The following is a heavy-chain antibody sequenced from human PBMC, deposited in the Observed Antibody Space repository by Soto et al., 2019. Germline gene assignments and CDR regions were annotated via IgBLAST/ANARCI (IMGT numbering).Heavy chain of an antibody. CDR1: GGSISNSANH. CDR3: AKGVRGVPNWFDP. J-gene: IGHJ5*02. CDR2: IYYSGGT. Sequence: QVQLQESGPGLVRPSQTLSLSCSVSGGSISNSANHWSWIRQHPGEGLEWIGYIYYSGGTYYSPCLLGRFTMSIDASKNQFSLKLSSVTAADTAGYYCAKGVRGVPNWFDPWGQGTLVTVSS. D-gene: IGHD3-10*01. V-gene: IGHV4-31*03.